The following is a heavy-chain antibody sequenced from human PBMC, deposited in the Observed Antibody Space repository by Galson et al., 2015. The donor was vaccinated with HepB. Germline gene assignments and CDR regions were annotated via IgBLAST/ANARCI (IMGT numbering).Heavy chain of an antibody. CDR3: ARAKGATTHYYYYYMDV. CDR1: GFSLSTSGMC. J-gene: IGHJ6*03. CDR2: IDWDDDK. V-gene: IGHV2-70*01. D-gene: IGHD1-26*01. Sequence: PALVKPTQTLTLTCTFSGFSLSTSGMCVSWIRQPPGKALEWLALIDWDDDKYYSTSLKTRLTISKDTSKNQVVLTMTNMDPVDTATYYCARAKGATTHYYYYYMDVWGKGTTVTVSS.